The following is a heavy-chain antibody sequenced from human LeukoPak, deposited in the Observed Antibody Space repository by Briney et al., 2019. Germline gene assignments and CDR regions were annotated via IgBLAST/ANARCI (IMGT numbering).Heavy chain of an antibody. Sequence: SETLSLTCTLSGDFLTSDTYSWSWIRQPAGMQLEWIGRIYTTGTTNYNPSLRSRVTMSIDTSKNQFSLKLNSVTAADTAAYYCARHIAPSLVAPDDAFDIWGQGTMVTVSS. CDR3: ARHIAPSLVAPDDAFDI. V-gene: IGHV4-61*02. CDR2: IYTTGTT. CDR1: GDFLTSDTYS. D-gene: IGHD3-9*01. J-gene: IGHJ3*02.